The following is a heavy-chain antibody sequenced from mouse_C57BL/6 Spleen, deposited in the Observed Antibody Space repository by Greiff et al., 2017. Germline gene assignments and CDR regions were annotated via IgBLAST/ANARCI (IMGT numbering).Heavy chain of an antibody. CDR3: AKGTGYAMDY. V-gene: IGHV1-55*01. D-gene: IGHD4-1*01. J-gene: IGHJ4*01. CDR2: IYPGSGST. CDR1: GYTFTSYW. Sequence: QQSGAELVKPGASVKMSCKASGYTFTSYWITWVKQRPGQGLEWIGDIYPGSGSTNYNEKFKSKATLTVDTSSSTAYMQLSSLTSEDSAVYYCAKGTGYAMDYWGQGTSVTVSS.